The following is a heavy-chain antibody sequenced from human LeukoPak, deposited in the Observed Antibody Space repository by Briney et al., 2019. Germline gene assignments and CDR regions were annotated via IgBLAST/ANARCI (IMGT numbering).Heavy chain of an antibody. CDR1: GFTFDDYA. D-gene: IGHD5-12*01. Sequence: GGSLRLSCTASGFTFDDYAMHWVRQAPGKGLEWVSLINWDGRFIYYADSVKGRFTISRDNSKNSLYLQMNSLRPEDTALYYCAKDGQRDIVATMRYFDYWGQGTLVIVSS. CDR3: AKDGQRDIVATMRYFDY. CDR2: INWDGRFI. V-gene: IGHV3-43D*03. J-gene: IGHJ4*02.